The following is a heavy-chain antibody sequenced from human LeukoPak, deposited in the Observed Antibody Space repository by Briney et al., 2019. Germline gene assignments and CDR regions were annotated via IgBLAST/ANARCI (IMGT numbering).Heavy chain of an antibody. CDR1: GGTFSSYA. CDR3: ARSRGYRSENDY. J-gene: IGHJ4*02. Sequence: GASVKVSCKASGGTFSSYAISWVRQAPGQGLEWMGGIIPIFGTANYAQMFQGRVTITTDESASTAYMELSSLRSEDTAVYYCARSRGYRSENDYWGQGTLVTVSS. CDR2: IIPIFGTA. V-gene: IGHV1-69*05. D-gene: IGHD6-19*01.